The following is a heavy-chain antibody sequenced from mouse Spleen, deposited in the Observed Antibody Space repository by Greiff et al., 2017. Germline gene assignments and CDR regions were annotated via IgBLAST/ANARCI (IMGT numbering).Heavy chain of an antibody. J-gene: IGHJ2*01. CDR1: GYTFTSYW. CDR3: AREYYDYSYYFDY. V-gene: IGHV1-7*01. D-gene: IGHD2-4*01. Sequence: QVQLKQSGAELAKPGASVKLSCKASGYTFTSYWMHWVKQRPGQGLEWIGYINPSSGYTKYNQKFKDKATLTADKSSSTAYMQLSSLTYEDSAVYYCAREYYDYSYYFDYWGQGTTLTVSS. CDR2: INPSSGYT.